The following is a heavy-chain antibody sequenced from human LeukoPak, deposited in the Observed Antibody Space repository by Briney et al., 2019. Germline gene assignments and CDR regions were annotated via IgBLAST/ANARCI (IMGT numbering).Heavy chain of an antibody. J-gene: IGHJ5*02. Sequence: GRSLRLSCAASGFTFSSYWMSWVRQAPGKGLEWVANIKQDGVEQYYVDSVEGRFTISRDNAKSSLFLQMNSLRAEDTAVYYCARISQRSFDPCGQGTLVTVSS. CDR1: GFTFSSYW. CDR3: ARISQRSFDP. D-gene: IGHD2-15*01. V-gene: IGHV3-7*05. CDR2: IKQDGVEQ.